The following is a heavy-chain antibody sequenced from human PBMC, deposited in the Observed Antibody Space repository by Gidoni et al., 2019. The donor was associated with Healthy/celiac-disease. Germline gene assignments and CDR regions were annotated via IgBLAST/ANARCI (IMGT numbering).Heavy chain of an antibody. CDR3: ARGYCSSTSCYPLYYYGMDV. CDR1: GFTFSDYY. CDR2: ISSSGSTI. D-gene: IGHD2-2*01. V-gene: IGHV3-11*01. J-gene: IGHJ6*02. Sequence: QVQLVESGGGLVNPGGSLRLSCAASGFTFSDYYMSWIRQAPGKGLEWVSYISSSGSTIYYGDSVKGRFTISRDNAKNSLYLQMNSLRAEDTAVYYCARGYCSSTSCYPLYYYGMDVWGQGTTVTVSS.